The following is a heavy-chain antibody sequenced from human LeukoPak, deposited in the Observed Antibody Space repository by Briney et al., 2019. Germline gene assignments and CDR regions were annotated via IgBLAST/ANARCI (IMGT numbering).Heavy chain of an antibody. J-gene: IGHJ3*02. CDR3: ARDSSYSSGWYDAFDI. CDR2: IYYSGST. CDR1: GGSISSSSYY. Sequence: PSETLSLTCTVSGGSISSSSYYWGWIRQPPGKGLEWIGSIYYSGSTYYNPSLKSRVTISVDTSKNQFSLKLSSVTAADTAVYYCARDSSYSSGWYDAFDIWGQGTMVTVSS. D-gene: IGHD6-19*01. V-gene: IGHV4-39*07.